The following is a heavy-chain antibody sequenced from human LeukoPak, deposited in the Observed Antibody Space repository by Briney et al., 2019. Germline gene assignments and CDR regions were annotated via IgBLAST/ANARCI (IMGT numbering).Heavy chain of an antibody. CDR3: ARVEAGYYSHKTSYYFDY. D-gene: IGHD3-22*01. V-gene: IGHV4-39*07. J-gene: IGHJ4*02. CDR2: IYYTGTT. CDR1: GGSINYSSYY. Sequence: PSETLSLTCTVSGGSINYSSYYWGWIRQPPGKGLEWIGSIYYTGTTYSNPSLKSRVTISVDTSKNQFSLKVNYVTAADTAVYYCARVEAGYYSHKTSYYFDYWGQGTLVTVSS.